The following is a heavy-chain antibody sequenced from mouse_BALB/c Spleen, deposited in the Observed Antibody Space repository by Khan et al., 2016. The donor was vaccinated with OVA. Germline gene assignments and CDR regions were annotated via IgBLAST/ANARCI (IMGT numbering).Heavy chain of an antibody. Sequence: QVQLKQSGPGLVAPSQSLSITCTVSGFSLTSYGIRWVLQPPAKGLEWLGIIWAGGSTNYNSALITRLSISNDNSRSQGFLKMNSLQTHDTALYFCAINRESDYFDYWGQGTTRTVSS. CDR3: AINRESDYFDY. CDR1: GFSLTSYG. J-gene: IGHJ2*01. CDR2: IWAGGST. V-gene: IGHV2-9*02.